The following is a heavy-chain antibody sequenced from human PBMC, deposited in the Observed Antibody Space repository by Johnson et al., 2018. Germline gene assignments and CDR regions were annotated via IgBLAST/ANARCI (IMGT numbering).Heavy chain of an antibody. V-gene: IGHV3-30-3*01. CDR3: ARVGIAAAGIAYYYMDV. D-gene: IGHD6-13*01. Sequence: QVQLVQSGGGVVQPGRSLRLSCVASGITFRSYVMHWVRQAAGKGLEWVAVISNDGSKKEYADSVKGRFTIFRDNPKNTLNLQMNSLRVEDTAVYYCARVGIAAAGIAYYYMDVWGKGTTVTVSS. CDR1: GITFRSYV. J-gene: IGHJ6*03. CDR2: ISNDGSKK.